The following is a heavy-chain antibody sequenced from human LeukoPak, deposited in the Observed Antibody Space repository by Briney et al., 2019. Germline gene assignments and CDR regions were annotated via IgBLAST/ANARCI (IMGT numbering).Heavy chain of an antibody. Sequence: PGGSLRLACAVSGLNFNEYSMNWVRQAPGKGLEWVSYISSRSRPIYYADSVKGRFTISRDNAANSVYLEMNNLRAEDTAVYYCASQSGDYDVVWGSYRYYFDNWGQGTLVTVSS. J-gene: IGHJ4*02. V-gene: IGHV3-48*01. CDR3: ASQSGDYDVVWGSYRYYFDN. D-gene: IGHD3-16*02. CDR1: GLNFNEYS. CDR2: ISSRSRPI.